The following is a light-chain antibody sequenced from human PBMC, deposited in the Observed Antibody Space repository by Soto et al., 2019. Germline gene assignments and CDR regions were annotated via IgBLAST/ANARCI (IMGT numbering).Light chain of an antibody. V-gene: IGKV3-20*01. CDR2: GAS. Sequence: VMTQSPGTLSLSPGERATLSCRASQSVSSRLAWYQQKPGQAPRLLISGASSRATGIPDRFSGSGSGTDFTLTISRLEPEDFALYYCQHYVERSPITFGQGTRLEIK. CDR3: QHYVERSPIT. J-gene: IGKJ5*01. CDR1: QSVSSR.